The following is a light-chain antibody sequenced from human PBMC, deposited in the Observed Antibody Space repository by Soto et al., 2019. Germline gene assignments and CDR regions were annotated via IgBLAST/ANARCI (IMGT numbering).Light chain of an antibody. CDR2: DAS. Sequence: EIVLTQSPATLSLSPGERATLSCRASQSVSSYLAWYQQKPGQAPRLLIYDASNRATGIPARFSGSGSGTDFTLTISSLETEDFAVYYCQQRSNWPPRLTFGQGTKVEIK. CDR3: QQRSNWPPRLT. V-gene: IGKV3-11*01. J-gene: IGKJ1*01. CDR1: QSVSSY.